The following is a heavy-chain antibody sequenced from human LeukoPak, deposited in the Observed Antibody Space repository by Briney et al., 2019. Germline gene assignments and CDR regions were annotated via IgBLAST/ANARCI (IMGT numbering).Heavy chain of an antibody. CDR3: ARDKDMGSSGGGNDY. CDR1: GYTFSDHL. CDR2: INPNNGDT. Sequence: SVKVSCKTSGYTFSDHLIHWVRQAPGQGLEWMGWINPNNGDTNYAQRFQGRVTMTRDTSISMELSRLRSDDTAVYYCARDKDMGSSGGGNDYWGQGTLVAVSS. D-gene: IGHD2-15*01. V-gene: IGHV1-2*02. J-gene: IGHJ4*02.